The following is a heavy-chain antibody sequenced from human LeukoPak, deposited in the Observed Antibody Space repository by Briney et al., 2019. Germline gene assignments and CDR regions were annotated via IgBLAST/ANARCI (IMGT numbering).Heavy chain of an antibody. CDR2: ISAYNGNT. D-gene: IGHD2-2*01. CDR1: GYTFTSYG. J-gene: IGHJ6*02. CDR3: ARDQVGQYQLLSPSKYYYYYYGMDV. Sequence: GASVKVSCKASGYTFTSYGISWVRQAPGQGLEWMGWISAYNGNTNYAQKLQGRVTMTTDTSTSTAYMELRSLRSDDTAVYYCARDQVGQYQLLSPSKYYYYYYGMDVWGQGTTVTVSS. V-gene: IGHV1-18*01.